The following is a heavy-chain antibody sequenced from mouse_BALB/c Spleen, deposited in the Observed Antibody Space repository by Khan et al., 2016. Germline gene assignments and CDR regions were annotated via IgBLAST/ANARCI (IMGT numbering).Heavy chain of an antibody. Sequence: QVQLKQSGAELVKPGASVKLSCKASGYTFTEYIIHWVKQRSGQGLEGIGWFYPGSGSIKYNEKFKDKATLTADKPSSAVDMALSSLTSADSAVYLCARQEVRSMITTVYFDYWGQGTPLTVSS. V-gene: IGHV1-62-2*01. CDR1: GYTFTEYI. D-gene: IGHD2-4*01. CDR2: FYPGSGSI. J-gene: IGHJ2*01. CDR3: ARQEVRSMITTVYFDY.